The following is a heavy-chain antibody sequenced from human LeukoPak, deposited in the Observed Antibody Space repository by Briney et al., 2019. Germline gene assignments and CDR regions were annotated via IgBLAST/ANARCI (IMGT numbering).Heavy chain of an antibody. CDR1: GGSISSGNYY. V-gene: IGHV4-39*01. CDR3: ARQTYYYDSSGHPYWYFDL. D-gene: IGHD3-22*01. Sequence: SETLSLTCTVSGGSISSGNYYWSWIRQPPGKGLEWIGTIYYSGSTYYNPSLKSRLTMSVDTSKNQFSLKLSSVTVADTAIYYCARQTYYYDSSGHPYWYFDLWGRGTLVTVSS. CDR2: IYYSGST. J-gene: IGHJ2*01.